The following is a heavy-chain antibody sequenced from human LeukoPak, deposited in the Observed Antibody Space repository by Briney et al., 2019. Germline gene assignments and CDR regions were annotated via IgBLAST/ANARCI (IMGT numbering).Heavy chain of an antibody. Sequence: PGRSLRLSCAASGFTFSSYAMHWVRQAPGQGLEWMGWINPNSGGTNYAQKFQGRVTMTRDTSISTAYMELSRLRSDDTAVYYCARERGDYGGGGDAFDIWGQGTMVTVSS. CDR2: INPNSGGT. CDR1: GFTFSSYA. CDR3: ARERGDYGGGGDAFDI. J-gene: IGHJ3*02. D-gene: IGHD4-23*01. V-gene: IGHV1-2*02.